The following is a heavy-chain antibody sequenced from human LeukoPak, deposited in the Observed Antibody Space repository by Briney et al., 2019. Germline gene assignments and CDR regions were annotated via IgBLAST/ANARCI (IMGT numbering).Heavy chain of an antibody. V-gene: IGHV1-69*13. CDR2: IIPIFGTA. CDR3: ARGGNNWNYVMYFDY. D-gene: IGHD1-7*01. CDR1: GGTFSSYA. J-gene: IGHJ4*02. Sequence: SVKVSCKASGGTFSSYAISWVRQAPGQGLEWMGGIIPIFGTANYAQKFQGRVTITADESTSTAYMELSSLRSEDTAVYYCARGGNNWNYVMYFDYWGQGTLVTVSS.